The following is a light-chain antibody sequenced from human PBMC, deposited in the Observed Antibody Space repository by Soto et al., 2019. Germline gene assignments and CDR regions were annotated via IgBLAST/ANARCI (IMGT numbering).Light chain of an antibody. J-gene: IGKJ2*01. Sequence: EIVMTQSPATLSVSPGESATLSCRASQSVSSNLAWYQQKPGQAPRLLIHGASNRATGIPVRFSGSGSGTEFTLTISSLQSEDFAVYYCQQYNNWPPYTFGQGTKLEIK. CDR1: QSVSSN. CDR3: QQYNNWPPYT. V-gene: IGKV3-15*01. CDR2: GAS.